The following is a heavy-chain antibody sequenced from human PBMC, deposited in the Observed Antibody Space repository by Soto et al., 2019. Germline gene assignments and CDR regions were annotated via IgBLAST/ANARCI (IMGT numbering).Heavy chain of an antibody. J-gene: IGHJ6*03. D-gene: IGHD3-3*01. CDR2: IYYSGST. CDR1: GGSISNYY. CDR3: AREAVRDDFWSGYYSPYYYFYMDV. Sequence: QVQLQESGPGLVKPSETLSLTCTVSGGSISNYYWSWIRQTPGKGLEWIGYIYYSGSTNYNPSLKSRVTLSVDTSKNQFSLNLSSVTAADTAVYYCAREAVRDDFWSGYYSPYYYFYMDVWGKGTTVTVSS. V-gene: IGHV4-59*01.